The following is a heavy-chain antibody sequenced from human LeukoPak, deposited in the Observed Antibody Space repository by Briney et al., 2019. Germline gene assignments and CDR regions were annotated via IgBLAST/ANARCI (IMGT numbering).Heavy chain of an antibody. V-gene: IGHV1-8*02. J-gene: IGHJ5*02. D-gene: IGHD6-13*01. Sequence: ASVKVSCKASGYTFTDYYIHWVRQASGQGFEWMGWMNPNTGNTGYAQKFQGRVTMTRDTSTSTAYMELRGLRSEDTAVYYCVRDGEGAGISVNYWFDPWAREPWSPSPQ. CDR2: MNPNTGNT. CDR3: VRDGEGAGISVNYWFDP. CDR1: GYTFTDYY.